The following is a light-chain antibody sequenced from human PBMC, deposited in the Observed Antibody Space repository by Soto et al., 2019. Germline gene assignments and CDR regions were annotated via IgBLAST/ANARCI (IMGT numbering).Light chain of an antibody. J-gene: IGKJ2*01. CDR1: QSISSY. CDR2: AAS. Sequence: DIQMTQSPSSPSASVGDRVTITCRASQSISSYLHWYQQKPGKAPKLLIYAASSLQSRVPSRFSGSGSGTDFTLTISSLQPEDFATYYCQQSYSTPYTFGQGNKLEIK. V-gene: IGKV1-39*01. CDR3: QQSYSTPYT.